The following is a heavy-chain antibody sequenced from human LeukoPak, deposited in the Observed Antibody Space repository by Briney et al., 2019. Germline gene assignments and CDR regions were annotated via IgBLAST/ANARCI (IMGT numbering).Heavy chain of an antibody. J-gene: IGHJ4*02. CDR1: GGSISSSSCY. D-gene: IGHD3-22*01. CDR2: IYYSGST. V-gene: IGHV4-39*07. Sequence: SETLSLTCTVSGGSISSSSCYWGWIRQPPGKGLEWIGSIYYSGSTYYNPSLKSRVTISVDTSKNQFSLKLSSVTAADTAVYYCARAPYYYDTPPDYWGQGTLVTVSS. CDR3: ARAPYYYDTPPDY.